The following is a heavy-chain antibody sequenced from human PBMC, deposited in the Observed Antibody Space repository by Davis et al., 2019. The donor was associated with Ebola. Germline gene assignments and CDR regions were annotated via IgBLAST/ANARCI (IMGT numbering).Heavy chain of an antibody. J-gene: IGHJ4*02. CDR2: INPNSGGT. V-gene: IGHV1-2*06. CDR3: FTGTTSGY. Sequence: ASVKVSCKASGYTFTGYYMHWVRQAPGQGLEWMGRINPNSGGTNYAQKFQGRVTMTRDTSTSTVYMELSSLRSEDTAVYYCFTGTTSGYWGQGTLVTVSS. CDR1: GYTFTGYY. D-gene: IGHD1-1*01.